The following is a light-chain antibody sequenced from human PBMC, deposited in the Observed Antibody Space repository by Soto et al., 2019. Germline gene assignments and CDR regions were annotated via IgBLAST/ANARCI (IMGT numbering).Light chain of an antibody. CDR2: DAS. V-gene: IGKV3-20*01. Sequence: EMVLTQSPGTLSLSPGEIATLSCRASQTVCSSYLAWYQQKPGQAPRLLIYDASSRATGIRDRFNGSGSGTDFTLTISRLEPEDFAVFYCQHYDSSPYTFGQGTKLHIK. CDR3: QHYDSSPYT. CDR1: QTVCSSY. J-gene: IGKJ2*01.